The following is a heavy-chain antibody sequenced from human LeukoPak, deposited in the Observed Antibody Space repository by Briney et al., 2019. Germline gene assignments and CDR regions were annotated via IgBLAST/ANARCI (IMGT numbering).Heavy chain of an antibody. J-gene: IGHJ3*02. CDR2: FDPEDGET. D-gene: IGHD3-10*01. V-gene: IGHV1-24*01. Sequence: ASVKVSCKVSGYTLTELSMHWVRQAPGKGLEWMGGFDPEDGETIYAQKFQGRVTMTEDTSTDTAYMELSSLRSDDTAVYYCARGDFTGKGGAFDIWGQGTMVSVSS. CDR1: GYTLTELS. CDR3: ARGDFTGKGGAFDI.